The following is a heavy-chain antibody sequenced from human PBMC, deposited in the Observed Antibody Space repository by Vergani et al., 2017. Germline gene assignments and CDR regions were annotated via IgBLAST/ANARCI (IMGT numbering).Heavy chain of an antibody. CDR1: GYSFTSYW. CDR2: IYPGDSDT. Sequence: EVRLVQSGAEVKKPGESLKISCKGSGYSFTSYWIGWVRQMPGKGLEWMGIIYPGDSDTRYSPSFQGQVTISADKSISTACLQWSSLKASDTAMYYCARHRGWGLVVVAATPWYYYYGMDVWGQGTTVTVSS. D-gene: IGHD2-15*01. CDR3: ARHRGWGLVVVAATPWYYYYGMDV. V-gene: IGHV5-51*01. J-gene: IGHJ6*02.